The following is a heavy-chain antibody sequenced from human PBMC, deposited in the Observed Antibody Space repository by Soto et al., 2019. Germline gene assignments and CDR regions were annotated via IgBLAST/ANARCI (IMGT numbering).Heavy chain of an antibody. Sequence: GGSLRLSCAVSGFIFTNYAMHWVRQAPGKGLEWVAVISFDAINKYYGDFVKGRFTISRDNSKNTLFLQMNGLTAEDTAVYYCVRVLSGCYEFDYWGQGIMVTVSS. CDR2: ISFDAINK. CDR3: VRVLSGCYEFDY. CDR1: GFIFTNYA. J-gene: IGHJ4*02. D-gene: IGHD6-19*01. V-gene: IGHV3-30-3*01.